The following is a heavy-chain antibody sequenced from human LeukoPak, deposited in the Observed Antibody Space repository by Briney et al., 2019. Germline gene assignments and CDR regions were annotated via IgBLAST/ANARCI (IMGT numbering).Heavy chain of an antibody. J-gene: IGHJ4*02. CDR1: GYTFTGYH. D-gene: IGHD6-13*01. CDR2: INPNSGGT. CDR3: ASSLSIAAAAPFDY. Sequence: ASVKVSCKASGYTFTGYHMHWVRQAPGQGLEWMGWINPNSGGTNYAQKFQGWVTMTRDTSISTAYMELSRLRSDDTAVYYCASSLSIAAAAPFDYWGQGTLVTVSS. V-gene: IGHV1-2*04.